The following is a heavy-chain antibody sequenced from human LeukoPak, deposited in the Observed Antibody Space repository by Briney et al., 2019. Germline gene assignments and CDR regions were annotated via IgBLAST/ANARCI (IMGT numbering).Heavy chain of an antibody. Sequence: SETLSLTCTVSGGSISSYYRSWIRQPPGKGLEWIGYIYYSGSTNYNPSLKSRVTISVDTSKNQFSLKLSSVTAADTAVYYCARERIAAAGGNFDYWGQGTLVTVSS. J-gene: IGHJ4*02. D-gene: IGHD6-13*01. CDR2: IYYSGST. CDR3: ARERIAAAGGNFDY. CDR1: GGSISSYY. V-gene: IGHV4-59*01.